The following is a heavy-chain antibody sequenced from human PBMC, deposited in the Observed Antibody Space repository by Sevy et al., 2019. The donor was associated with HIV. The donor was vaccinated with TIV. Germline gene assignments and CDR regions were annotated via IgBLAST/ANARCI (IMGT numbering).Heavy chain of an antibody. Sequence: GGSLRLSCAASGFTFSSYAMHWVRQAPGKGLEWVAVISYDGSNKYYADSVKGRFTISRDNSKNTLYLQMNSLRAEDTAVYYCARDQYYDSSGSPYFDYWGQGTLVTVPS. CDR3: ARDQYYDSSGSPYFDY. CDR1: GFTFSSYA. CDR2: ISYDGSNK. V-gene: IGHV3-30-3*01. D-gene: IGHD3-22*01. J-gene: IGHJ4*02.